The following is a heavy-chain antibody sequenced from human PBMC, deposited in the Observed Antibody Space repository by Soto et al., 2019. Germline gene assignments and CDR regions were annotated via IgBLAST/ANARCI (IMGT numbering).Heavy chain of an antibody. CDR2: INAGNGNT. V-gene: IGHV1-3*01. J-gene: IGHJ5*02. CDR3: TRAYIVVVVAANWFDP. D-gene: IGHD2-15*01. Sequence: ASVKASCKASGYTFNSYAIHWVRQAPGQRLEWMGWINAGNGNTKYSQKFQDRVTITRDTSASTVYMELSSLRSEDTAVYYCTRAYIVVVVAANWFDPWGQGTLVTSPQ. CDR1: GYTFNSYA.